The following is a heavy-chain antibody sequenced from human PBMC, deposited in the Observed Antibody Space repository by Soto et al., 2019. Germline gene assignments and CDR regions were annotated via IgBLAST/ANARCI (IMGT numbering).Heavy chain of an antibody. CDR3: AKGYGGLAGMDV. Sequence: QVQLVESGGGVVQPGRSLRLSCAASGFTFSNYGMHWVRQAPGKGLEWVAVISYDGNKKYYADSMKGRFTISRDDSKSTLYWHMNSLRPEDTAVYYCAKGYGGLAGMDVWGQGTTVTVSS. CDR2: ISYDGNKK. CDR1: GFTFSNYG. D-gene: IGHD4-17*01. J-gene: IGHJ6*02. V-gene: IGHV3-30*18.